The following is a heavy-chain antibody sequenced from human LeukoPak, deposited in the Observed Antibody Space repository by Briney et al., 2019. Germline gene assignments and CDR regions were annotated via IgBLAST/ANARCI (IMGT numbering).Heavy chain of an antibody. V-gene: IGHV4-34*01. CDR3: ARGLIYYDSSGYYYFGGWFDP. J-gene: IGHJ5*02. Sequence: SETLSLTCAVYGGSFSGYYWSWIRQPPGKGLEWIGEINHSGSTNYNPSLKSRVTISVDPSKNQFSLKLSSVTAAETAVYYCARGLIYYDSSGYYYFGGWFDPWGQGTLVTVSS. CDR2: INHSGST. D-gene: IGHD3-22*01. CDR1: GGSFSGYY.